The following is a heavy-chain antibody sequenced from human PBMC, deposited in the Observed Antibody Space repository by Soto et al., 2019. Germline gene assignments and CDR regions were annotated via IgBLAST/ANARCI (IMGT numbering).Heavy chain of an antibody. Sequence: PGGSLRLSCAASGFTFSSYAMSWVRQAPGKGLEWVSAISGSGGSTYYADSVKGRFTISRDNSKNTLYLQMNSLRAEDTAVYYCASQRNYGDYVDYYGMYVRGKGTMVTVSS. V-gene: IGHV3-23*01. CDR1: GFTFSSYA. D-gene: IGHD4-17*01. J-gene: IGHJ6*04. CDR3: ASQRNYGDYVDYYGMYV. CDR2: ISGSGGST.